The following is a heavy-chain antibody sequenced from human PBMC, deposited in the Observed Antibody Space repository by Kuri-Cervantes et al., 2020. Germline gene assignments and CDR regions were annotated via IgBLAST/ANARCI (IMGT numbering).Heavy chain of an antibody. CDR3: ARMIRTTVVTRDY. D-gene: IGHD4-23*01. Sequence: GGSLRLSCAASGFTFSSYGMHWVRQAPGKGLEWVAVISYDGSNKYYADSVKGRFTISRDNSKNTLYLQMNSLRAEDTAVYYCARMIRTTVVTRDYWGQGTWSPSPQ. V-gene: IGHV3-30*19. CDR1: GFTFSSYG. CDR2: ISYDGSNK. J-gene: IGHJ4*02.